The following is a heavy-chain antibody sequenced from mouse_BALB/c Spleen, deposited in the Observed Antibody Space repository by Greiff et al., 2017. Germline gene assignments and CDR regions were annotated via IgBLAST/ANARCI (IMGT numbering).Heavy chain of an antibody. D-gene: IGHD2-1*01. CDR3: ARSHGNYVPAWFAY. CDR2: IYPGGGYT. J-gene: IGHJ3*01. Sequence: QVQLQQSGAELVRPGTSVKISCKASGYTFTNYWLGWVKQRPGHGLEWIGDIYPGGGYTNYNEKFKGKATLTADTSSSTAYMQLSSLTSEDSAVYFCARSHGNYVPAWFAYWGQGTLVTVSA. CDR1: GYTFTNYW. V-gene: IGHV1-63*02.